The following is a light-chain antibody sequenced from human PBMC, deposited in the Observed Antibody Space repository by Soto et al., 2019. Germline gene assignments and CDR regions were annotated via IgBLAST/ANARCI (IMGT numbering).Light chain of an antibody. Sequence: EIVLTQSPATLSSSPGERATLSCRASQSVSSSLAWYQHKPGQAPRLLIYDASNRAAGIPGRFSGSGSGTDFTLTISSLEPEDFEVYYCQQRSSWVTFGGGTKVEIK. CDR1: QSVSSS. J-gene: IGKJ4*01. CDR3: QQRSSWVT. CDR2: DAS. V-gene: IGKV3-11*01.